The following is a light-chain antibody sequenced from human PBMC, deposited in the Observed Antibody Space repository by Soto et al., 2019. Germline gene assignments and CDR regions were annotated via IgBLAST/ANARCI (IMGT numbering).Light chain of an antibody. Sequence: EIVLTQSPGTLSLSPGETATLSCRASQSVRSNYLAWYQQKPGQAPRFLTYDASSRATGIPDRFSGSGSGTDFPLTISRLEPEDFAVYYCQQYGSSPLTFGGGTKVEIK. CDR2: DAS. CDR3: QQYGSSPLT. J-gene: IGKJ4*01. CDR1: QSVRSNY. V-gene: IGKV3-20*01.